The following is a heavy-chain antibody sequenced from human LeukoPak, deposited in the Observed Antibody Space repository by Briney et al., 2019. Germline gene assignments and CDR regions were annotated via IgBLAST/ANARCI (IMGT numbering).Heavy chain of an antibody. CDR1: GGSISSGGYY. J-gene: IGHJ4*02. Sequence: PSETLSLTCTVSGGSISSGGYYWSWIRQHPGKGLEWIGYIYYSGSTYYNPSLKSRVTISVDTSKNQFSLKLSSVTAADTAVYYCARGKGLHTGEYYFDYWGQGTLVTVSS. CDR3: ARGKGLHTGEYYFDY. V-gene: IGHV4-31*03. CDR2: IYYSGST. D-gene: IGHD3/OR15-3a*01.